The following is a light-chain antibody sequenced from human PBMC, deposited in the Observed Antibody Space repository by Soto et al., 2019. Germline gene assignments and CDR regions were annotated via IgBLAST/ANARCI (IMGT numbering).Light chain of an antibody. Sequence: DIQMTQSPSTLSASVGDRVTITCRASQSISGWLAWYQQTPGKAPKLLIYDASSLESGVPSRFSGSGSGTEFALTISSLQPDDFAPYYCQQYSSYPYTFGKGTKLEIK. J-gene: IGKJ2*01. CDR3: QQYSSYPYT. CDR1: QSISGW. V-gene: IGKV1-5*01. CDR2: DAS.